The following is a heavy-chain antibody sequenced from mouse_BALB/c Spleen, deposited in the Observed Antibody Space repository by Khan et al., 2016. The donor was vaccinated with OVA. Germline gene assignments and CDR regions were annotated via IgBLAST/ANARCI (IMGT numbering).Heavy chain of an antibody. D-gene: IGHD2-5*01. V-gene: IGHV1-18*01. J-gene: IGHJ2*01. CDR1: GYSFTGYT. CDR2: INPYNGGD. CDR3: ARSNREAYYFDY. Sequence: VQLQQSRPELVKPGASMKISCKASGYSFTGYTMNWVKQSHGQNLEWIGLINPYNGGDTYNQKFKGKATLTVDKSSTTAYMELLSLTYEDSAVYYCARSNREAYYFDYWGQGTTLTVSS.